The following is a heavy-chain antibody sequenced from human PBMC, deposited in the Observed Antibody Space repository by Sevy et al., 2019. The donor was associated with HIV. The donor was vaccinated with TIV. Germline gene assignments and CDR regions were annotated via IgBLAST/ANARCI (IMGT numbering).Heavy chain of an antibody. CDR2: IHYSGGT. V-gene: IGHV4-30-4*01. J-gene: IGHJ4*02. Sequence: SETLSLTCAVSGGSITSSDSYWSWIRQAPGKGLEWIGYIHYSGGTYYNPLLKGRVAMSVDTSEKQFSLRLSFLTAADTATYFCASERGYSHGPFDYWGQGTLVTVSS. CDR3: ASERGYSHGPFDY. CDR1: GGSITSSDSY. D-gene: IGHD5-18*01.